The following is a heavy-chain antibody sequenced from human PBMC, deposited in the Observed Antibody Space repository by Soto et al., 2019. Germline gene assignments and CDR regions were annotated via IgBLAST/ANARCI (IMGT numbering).Heavy chain of an antibody. CDR2: ISSSSSYI. D-gene: IGHD3-9*01. J-gene: IGHJ1*01. V-gene: IGHV3-21*01. Sequence: EVQLVESGGGLVKPGGSLRLSCAASGFTFSSYSMNWVRQAPGKGLEWVSSISSSSSYIYYADSVKGRFTISRDIPKNSLYLQMNSLRAEDTAVYYCARDYDILTGYFGGPEYFQHWGQGTLVTVSS. CDR3: ARDYDILTGYFGGPEYFQH. CDR1: GFTFSSYS.